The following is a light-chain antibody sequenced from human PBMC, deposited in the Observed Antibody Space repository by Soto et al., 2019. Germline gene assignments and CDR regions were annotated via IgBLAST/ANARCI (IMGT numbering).Light chain of an antibody. V-gene: IGKV1-39*01. J-gene: IGKJ2*04. CDR3: QHSYSTMCN. CDR2: AAS. CDR1: QSISSY. Sequence: DIQMTQSPSSLSASVGDRVTITCRASQSISSYLNWYQQKPGKAPKLLIYAASSLQSGVPSRFSGSGSGTDITLTISSLQPEDFATYYCQHSYSTMCNFGQGTKLESK.